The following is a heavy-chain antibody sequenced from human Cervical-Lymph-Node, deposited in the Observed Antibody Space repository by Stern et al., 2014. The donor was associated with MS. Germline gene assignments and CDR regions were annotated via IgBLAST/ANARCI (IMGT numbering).Heavy chain of an antibody. Sequence: VQLVESGGEVKKPGASVKVSCKASGYSFTRFGITWVRQAPGPGLEWMGWISGDNGQTNYAQRLRGRVTMTTDTSTSTAYVEVRSLRSDDTAVYYCARDAGAAADYWGQGTLVAVSS. J-gene: IGHJ4*02. V-gene: IGHV1-18*01. CDR1: GYSFTRFG. CDR3: ARDAGAAADY. CDR2: ISGDNGQT. D-gene: IGHD1-26*01.